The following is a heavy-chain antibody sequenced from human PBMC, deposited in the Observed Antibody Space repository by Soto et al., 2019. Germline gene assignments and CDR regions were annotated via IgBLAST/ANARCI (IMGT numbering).Heavy chain of an antibody. J-gene: IGHJ4*02. CDR2: IYSGGST. Sequence: EVQLVESGGGLVQAGGSLRLSCAVSGFTVRSNYMSWVRQAPGKGLEWVSVIYSGGSTYYADSVKGRFTISRDNSKNTLYRQMNSLRAEDTAVYYCARDPFYWGQGTLVTVSS. CDR1: GFTVRSNY. CDR3: ARDPFY. V-gene: IGHV3-66*01.